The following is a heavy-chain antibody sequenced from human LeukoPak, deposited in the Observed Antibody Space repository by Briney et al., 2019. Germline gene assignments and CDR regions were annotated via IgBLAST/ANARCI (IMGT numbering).Heavy chain of an antibody. CDR3: ARCPGIRGSNWFDP. CDR1: GYSFTGYW. V-gene: IGHV5-51*01. D-gene: IGHD3-10*01. J-gene: IGHJ5*02. CDR2: IYPGDSDT. Sequence: PGESLKISCKGSGYSFTGYWIGWVRQMPGKGLEWMGIIYPGDSDTRYSPSFQGQVTISADKSISTAYLQWSSLKASDTAMYYCARCPGIRGSNWFDPWGQGTLSPSPQ.